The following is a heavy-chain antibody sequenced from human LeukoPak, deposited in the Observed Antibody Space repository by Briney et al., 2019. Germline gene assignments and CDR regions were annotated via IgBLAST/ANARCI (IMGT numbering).Heavy chain of an antibody. CDR1: GYTFTSYD. CDR3: ARGYLGYCSSTSCYTNQYYYYYYMDV. J-gene: IGHJ6*03. CDR2: MNPNSGNT. Sequence: ASVKVSCKASGYTFTSYDINWVRQATGQGLEWMGWMNPNSGNTGYAQKFQGGVTMTRNTSISTAYMELSSLRSEDTAVYYCARGYLGYCSSTSCYTNQYYYYYYMDVWGKGTTVTISS. D-gene: IGHD2-2*02. V-gene: IGHV1-8*01.